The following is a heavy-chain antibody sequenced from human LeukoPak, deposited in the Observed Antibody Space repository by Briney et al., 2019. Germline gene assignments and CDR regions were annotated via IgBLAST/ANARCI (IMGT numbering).Heavy chain of an antibody. V-gene: IGHV1-2*02. Sequence: ASVKVSCKASGYTFTGYYMHWVRQAPGQGLECMGWIDPNSGGTNYAQKFQGRVTMTRDTSISTAYMELSRLRSDDTAVYYCARGRKPFSGTAIYSGNWFDPWGQGTLVTVSS. CDR2: IDPNSGGT. D-gene: IGHD3-10*02. CDR3: ARGRKPFSGTAIYSGNWFDP. CDR1: GYTFTGYY. J-gene: IGHJ5*02.